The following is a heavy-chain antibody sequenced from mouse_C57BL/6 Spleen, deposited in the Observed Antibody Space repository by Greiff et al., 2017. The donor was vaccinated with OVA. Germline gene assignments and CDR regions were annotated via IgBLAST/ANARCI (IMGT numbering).Heavy chain of an antibody. J-gene: IGHJ3*01. CDR3: ARGYYGSSYGFAY. CDR2: ISSGSSTI. CDR1: GFTFSDYG. Sequence: EVMLVESGGGLVKPGGSLKLSCAASGFTFSDYGMHWVRQAPEKGLEWVAYISSGSSTIYYADTVKGRFTISRDNAKNTLFLQMTSLRAEDTAMYYCARGYYGSSYGFAYWGQGTLVTVSA. D-gene: IGHD1-1*01. V-gene: IGHV5-17*01.